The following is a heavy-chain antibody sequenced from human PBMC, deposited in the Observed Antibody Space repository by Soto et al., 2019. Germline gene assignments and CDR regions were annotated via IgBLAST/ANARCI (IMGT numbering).Heavy chain of an antibody. CDR1: GFTFSSYT. CDR2: IRGSGSPI. J-gene: IGHJ6*02. V-gene: IGHV3-48*01. D-gene: IGHD3-10*01. Sequence: EVQLVESGGGLAQPGGSLRLSCAASGFTFSSYTINWVRQAPGKGLEWVSHIRGSGSPIYYADSVKGRFTISRDNAKNSVYLQMNSLRAEDTAVYYCARDFGTWFGCMDVWGRGTTVTVSS. CDR3: ARDFGTWFGCMDV.